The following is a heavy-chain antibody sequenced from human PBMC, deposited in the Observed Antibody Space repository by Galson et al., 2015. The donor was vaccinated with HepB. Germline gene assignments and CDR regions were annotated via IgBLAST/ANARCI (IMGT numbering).Heavy chain of an antibody. CDR1: GYSLSNYW. V-gene: IGHV5-10-1*01. CDR2: IDPGDSDT. D-gene: IGHD6-19*01. CDR3: ASLRYSSGWYYFEQ. J-gene: IGHJ4*02. Sequence: QSGAEVKKPGESLRISCKGSGYSLSNYWISWGRQMPGKGLEWMGRIDPGDSDTNYSPSFQGHVTISADKSISPASLQWSSLKASATAIYYCASLRYSSGWYYFEQWGQGTLVTVSS.